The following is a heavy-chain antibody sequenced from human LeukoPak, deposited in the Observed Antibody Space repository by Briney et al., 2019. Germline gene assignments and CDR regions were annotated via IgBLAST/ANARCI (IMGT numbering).Heavy chain of an antibody. CDR3: ATSRRYSYGFNFDY. CDR1: GGSISSYY. V-gene: IGHV4-59*01. J-gene: IGHJ4*02. D-gene: IGHD5-18*01. CDR2: IYYSGST. Sequence: SETLSLTCTVSGGSISSYYWSWIRQPPGKGLEWSGYIYYSGSTNYNPSLKSRVTISVDTSKNQFSLKLSSVTAADTAVYYCATSRRYSYGFNFDYWGQGTLVTVSS.